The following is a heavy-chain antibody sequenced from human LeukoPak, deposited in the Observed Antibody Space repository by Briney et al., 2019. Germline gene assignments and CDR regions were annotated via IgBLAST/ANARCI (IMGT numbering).Heavy chain of an antibody. Sequence: PGESLKIPCRASRYSFSIFSITWARPMPRKGLEWMGRIDPRDSYTNYSPSFEGHVSISVDKSISTAYLQWSGLKASDTAIYYCARVYCTAATCDNWLDPWGQGTLVTVSS. D-gene: IGHD2-8*02. CDR3: ARVYCTAATCDNWLDP. J-gene: IGHJ5*02. V-gene: IGHV5-10-1*01. CDR1: RYSFSIFS. CDR2: IDPRDSYT.